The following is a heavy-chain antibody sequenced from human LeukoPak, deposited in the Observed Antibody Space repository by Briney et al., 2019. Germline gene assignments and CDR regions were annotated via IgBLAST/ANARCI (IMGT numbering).Heavy chain of an antibody. J-gene: IGHJ4*02. V-gene: IGHV1-8*02. CDR3: ARGEDYGSGTNFDY. CDR1: GYTFTSYG. Sequence: GASVKVSCKASGYTFTSYGISWVRQAPGQGLEWMGWMNPNSGNTGYAQKFQGRVTMTRSTSISTAYMELSSLRSEDTAVYYCARGEDYGSGTNFDYWGQGTLVTASS. D-gene: IGHD3-10*01. CDR2: MNPNSGNT.